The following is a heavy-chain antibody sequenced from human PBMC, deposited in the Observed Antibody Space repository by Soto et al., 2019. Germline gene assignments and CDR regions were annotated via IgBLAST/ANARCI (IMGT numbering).Heavy chain of an antibody. J-gene: IGHJ6*02. CDR2: ISSAGSNR. D-gene: IGHD1-26*01. V-gene: IGHV3-30*09. CDR1: GFTFSNYA. CDR3: AREAESVVGASYYYVYGMDV. Sequence: QVQLVESGGGVVQPGRSLRLSCAASGFTFSNYAIHWVRQAPGKGLEWLALISSAGSNRYYADSVMGRFAISRDNSKSTSYLQMNSLRTEDTAVYFCAREAESVVGASYYYVYGMDVWGQGTTVTVSS.